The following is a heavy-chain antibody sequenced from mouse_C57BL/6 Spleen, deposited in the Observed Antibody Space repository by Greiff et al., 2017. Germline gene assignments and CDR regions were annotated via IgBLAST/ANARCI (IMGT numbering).Heavy chain of an antibody. V-gene: IGHV2-2*01. CDR1: GFSLTSYG. Sequence: VMLVESGPGLVQPSQSLSITCTVSGFSLTSYGVHWVRQSPGKGLEWLGVIWSGGSTDYNAAFISRLSISKDNSKSQVFFKMNSLQADDTTIYYCARGSYFDYWGQGTTLTVSS. J-gene: IGHJ2*01. CDR2: IWSGGST. CDR3: ARGSYFDY.